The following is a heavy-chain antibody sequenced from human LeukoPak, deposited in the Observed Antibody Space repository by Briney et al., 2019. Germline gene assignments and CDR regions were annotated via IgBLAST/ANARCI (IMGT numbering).Heavy chain of an antibody. J-gene: IGHJ4*02. V-gene: IGHV4-30-4*08. CDR2: IYYSGST. Sequence: PSQTLSLTCTVSGGSISSGDYYWGWHRQPPGKGREWVGYIYYSGSTYYNPSLKSRVTLSVDTSKNQFSLKLSSVTAADTAVYYCARVITIFGVAFDYWGQGTLVTVSS. CDR3: ARVITIFGVAFDY. D-gene: IGHD3-3*01. CDR1: GGSISSGDYY.